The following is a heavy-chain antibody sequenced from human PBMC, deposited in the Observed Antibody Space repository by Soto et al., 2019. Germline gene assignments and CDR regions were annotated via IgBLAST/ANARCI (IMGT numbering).Heavy chain of an antibody. D-gene: IGHD6-13*01. CDR2: INPSGGST. Sequence: ASVKVSCKASGYTFTSYYMHWVRQAPGQGLEWMGIINPSGGSTSYAQKFQGRVTMTRDTSTSTVYMELSSLRSEDTAVYYCARDLYGGYSSSWYGSSSYYYYYMDVWGKGTTVTVSS. CDR3: ARDLYGGYSSSWYGSSSYYYYYMDV. V-gene: IGHV1-46*03. CDR1: GYTFTSYY. J-gene: IGHJ6*03.